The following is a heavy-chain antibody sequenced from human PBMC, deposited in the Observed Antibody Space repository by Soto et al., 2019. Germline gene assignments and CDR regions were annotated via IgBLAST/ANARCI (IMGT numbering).Heavy chain of an antibody. V-gene: IGHV3-64D*06. D-gene: IGHD5-12*01. CDR2: VRGNGDPP. J-gene: IGHJ4*02. CDR1: GFTFSSYA. CDR3: VKSRGGNNFDFFD. Sequence: GVSLRLSCSASGFTFSSYAMHWVRQAPGKGLEYVSGVRGNGDPPFYADSVKGRFTISRDNSKNTLYLQMSGLSADDTAVYYCVKSRGGNNFDFFDWGQGALVTVSS.